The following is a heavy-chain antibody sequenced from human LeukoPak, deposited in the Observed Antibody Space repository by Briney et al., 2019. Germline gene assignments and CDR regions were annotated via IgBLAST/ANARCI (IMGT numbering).Heavy chain of an antibody. D-gene: IGHD3-10*01. CDR1: GYTFTGYY. V-gene: IGHV1-2*06. J-gene: IGHJ4*02. Sequence: ASVKVSCKTSGYTFTGYYMHWVRQAPGQGLEWMGRINPNTGVTNYAQKFQGRVTMTRDTSISTAYMELRSLRSDDTAVYYCARGARHTWAWGDWGQGTLVTVSS. CDR3: ARGARHTWAWGD. CDR2: INPNTGVT.